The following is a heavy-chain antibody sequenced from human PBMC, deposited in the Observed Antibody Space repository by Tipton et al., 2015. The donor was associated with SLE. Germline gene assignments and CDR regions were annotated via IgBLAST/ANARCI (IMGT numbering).Heavy chain of an antibody. J-gene: IGHJ6*03. CDR2: IYAGGRT. V-gene: IGHV3-66*01. CDR3: ARDGCFNFLYYTAV. CDR1: GFTVSTIY. D-gene: IGHD2-15*01. Sequence: SLRLSCAASGFTVSTIYMSWVRQAPGKGLEWVSLIYAGGRTYLADSVKGRFTISRDNSKNTLYLQMNSLRAEDTAVYYCARDGCFNFLYYTAVWGKRSPVTVPS.